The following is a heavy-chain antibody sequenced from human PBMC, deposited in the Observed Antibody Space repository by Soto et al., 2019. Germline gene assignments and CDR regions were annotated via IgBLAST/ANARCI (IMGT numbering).Heavy chain of an antibody. Sequence: QVQLVESGGGVVQPGRSLRLSCAASGFTFSSYGMHWVRQAPGKGLEWVAVISYDGSNKYYADSVKGRFTISRDNSKNTLYLQMNSLRAEDTAVYYCAKDNIPYLAAAGRRYYYYGMDVWGQGTTVTVSS. CDR2: ISYDGSNK. J-gene: IGHJ6*02. V-gene: IGHV3-30*18. D-gene: IGHD6-13*01. CDR1: GFTFSSYG. CDR3: AKDNIPYLAAAGRRYYYYGMDV.